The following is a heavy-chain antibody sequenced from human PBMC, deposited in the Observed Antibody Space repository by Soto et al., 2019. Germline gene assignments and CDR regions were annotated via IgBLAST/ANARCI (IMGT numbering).Heavy chain of an antibody. CDR2: ISYHGTEK. J-gene: IGHJ6*02. CDR3: AKDIGGGDTGNYGMDV. CDR1: GVTFTNYA. Sequence: QVPLVESGGGVVQPGMSLRLSYAASGVTFTNYAMHWVRQAPGKGLEWVADISYHGTEKGYADSVKGRFTISRDNSQNTLYVQMSSLRPEDTAVYYCAKDIGGGDTGNYGMDVWGQGTTVIVSS. D-gene: IGHD5-18*01. V-gene: IGHV3-30*18.